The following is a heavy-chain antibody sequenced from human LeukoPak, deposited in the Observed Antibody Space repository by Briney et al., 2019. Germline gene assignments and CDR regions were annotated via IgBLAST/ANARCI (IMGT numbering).Heavy chain of an antibody. Sequence: SSETLSLTCTVSGGSISSSSYYWGWIRQPPGKGLEWIGSIYYSGSTYYNPSLKSRVTISVDTSKNQFSLKLSSVTAADTAVYYCARVGGYSHKDWGQGNLVTVSS. CDR2: IYYSGST. CDR1: GGSISSSSYY. D-gene: IGHD5-18*01. CDR3: ARVGGYSHKD. V-gene: IGHV4-39*01. J-gene: IGHJ4*02.